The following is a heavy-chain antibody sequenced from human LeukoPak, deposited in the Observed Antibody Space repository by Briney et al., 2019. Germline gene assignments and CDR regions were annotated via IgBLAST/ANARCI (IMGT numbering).Heavy chain of an antibody. CDR2: IKKDGSEK. J-gene: IGHJ4*02. D-gene: IGHD4-17*01. CDR3: ARDLQDGVPTAY. Sequence: GGSLRLSCAASGFIFSDYWMTWVRQAPGKGLEWVGNIKKDGSEKYYVESLKGRFTISRDNVKNSLYLQMNSLRVEDTAVYYCARDLQDGVPTAYWGRGTLVIVS. V-gene: IGHV3-7*01. CDR1: GFIFSDYW.